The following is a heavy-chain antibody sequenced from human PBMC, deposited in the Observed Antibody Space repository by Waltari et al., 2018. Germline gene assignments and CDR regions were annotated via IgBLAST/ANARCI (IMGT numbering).Heavy chain of an antibody. Sequence: QVQLVQSGAEVKKPGSSVKVSCKASGGPFSSYAISWVRQAPGQGLEWMGGIIPIFGTANYAQKFQGRVTITADESTRTAYMELSSLRSEDTAVYYCARAGRIVVVPAAIHFDYWGQGTLVTVSS. D-gene: IGHD2-2*01. V-gene: IGHV1-69*12. CDR3: ARAGRIVVVPAAIHFDY. J-gene: IGHJ4*02. CDR1: GGPFSSYA. CDR2: IIPIFGTA.